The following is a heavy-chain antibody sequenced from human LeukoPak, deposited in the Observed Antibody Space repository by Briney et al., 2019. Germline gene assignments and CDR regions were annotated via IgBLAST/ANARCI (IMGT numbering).Heavy chain of an antibody. CDR3: ARLDYYDSSGYGKGFDP. V-gene: IGHV1-69*04. J-gene: IGHJ5*02. Sequence: SVKVFCKASGGTFSSYAISWVRQAPGQGLEWMGRIIPIFGIANYAQKFQGRVTITADKSTSTAYMELSSLRSEDTAVYYCARLDYYDSSGYGKGFDPWGQGTLVTVSS. CDR2: IIPIFGIA. D-gene: IGHD3-22*01. CDR1: GGTFSSYA.